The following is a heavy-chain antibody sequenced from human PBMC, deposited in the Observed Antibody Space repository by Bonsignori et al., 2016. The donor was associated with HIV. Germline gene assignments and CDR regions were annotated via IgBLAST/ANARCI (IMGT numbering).Heavy chain of an antibody. Sequence: QLQLQESGPGLVKPSETLSLTCTVSGGSISITSYYWGWIRQPPGKGLEWIGSIYYKGSTYYNPSLKSRVTISVDTSKNHFSLKLTSVTAADTAVYYCANDWGAYDSSAPYYMDVWGQGTTVTVSS. CDR1: GGSISITSYY. D-gene: IGHD3-22*01. CDR2: IYYKGST. V-gene: IGHV4-39*02. J-gene: IGHJ6*03. CDR3: ANDWGAYDSSAPYYMDV.